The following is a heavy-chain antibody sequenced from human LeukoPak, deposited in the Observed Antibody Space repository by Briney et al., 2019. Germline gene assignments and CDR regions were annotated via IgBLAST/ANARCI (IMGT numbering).Heavy chain of an antibody. Sequence: PGGSLRLSCAASGFTFSSYEMNWVRQAPGEGLEWVALSSSDGTTKYNADSVEGRFTISRDDSKNTLYLQMNSLRAEDTAVYYCAKRYSSSSGSYYGGRDFDYWGQGTLVTVSS. CDR1: GFTFSSYE. CDR2: SSSDGTTK. D-gene: IGHD3-10*01. CDR3: AKRYSSSSGSYYGGRDFDY. V-gene: IGHV3-30*18. J-gene: IGHJ4*02.